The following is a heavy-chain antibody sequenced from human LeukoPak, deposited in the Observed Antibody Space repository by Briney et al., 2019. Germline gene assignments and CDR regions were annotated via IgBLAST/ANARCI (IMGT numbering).Heavy chain of an antibody. Sequence: ASVKVSCNASGYTFTSYDINWVRQATGQGLEWMGWMNPNSGNTGYAQKFQGRVTMTRNTSISTAYMELSSLRSEDTAVYYCARASRVAAASRWFDPWGQGTLVTVSS. D-gene: IGHD6-13*01. J-gene: IGHJ5*02. CDR1: GYTFTSYD. CDR2: MNPNSGNT. CDR3: ARASRVAAASRWFDP. V-gene: IGHV1-8*01.